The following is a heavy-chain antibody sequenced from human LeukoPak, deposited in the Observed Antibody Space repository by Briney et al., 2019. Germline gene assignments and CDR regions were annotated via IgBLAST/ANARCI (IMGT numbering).Heavy chain of an antibody. J-gene: IGHJ4*02. CDR3: AKDVVMGPTNHGLDY. V-gene: IGHV3-30*18. CDR2: KSYDRSNK. CDR1: GFTFSSYG. Sequence: PGESLRLSCAASGFTFSSYGMHWVRQAPGKGLEWVAVKSYDRSNKFYGDSVKGRFTISRDNSKNMLYLQMNSLIPEDTAVYYCAKDVVMGPTNHGLDYWGQGTLVTVSS. D-gene: IGHD1-26*01.